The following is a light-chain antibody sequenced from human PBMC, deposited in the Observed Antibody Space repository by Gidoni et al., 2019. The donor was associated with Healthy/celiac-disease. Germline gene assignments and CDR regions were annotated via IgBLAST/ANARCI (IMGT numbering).Light chain of an antibody. Sequence: VMTQSPDSLAVSLVARATINCKSSQSVLYSSNNKNYFAWYQQKPGQPPKLLIYGSSTRESGVPDRFSGSGSGTDFTLTISSLQAEDVAVYYCQQYYSTALTFXGXTKVEIK. CDR3: QQYYSTALT. CDR2: GSS. CDR1: QSVLYSSNNKNY. V-gene: IGKV4-1*01. J-gene: IGKJ4*01.